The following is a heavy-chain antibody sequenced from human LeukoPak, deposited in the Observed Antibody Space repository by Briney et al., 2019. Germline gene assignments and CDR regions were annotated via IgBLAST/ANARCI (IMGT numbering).Heavy chain of an antibody. V-gene: IGHV1-46*01. CDR2: INPSGGST. CDR3: ARAPIRFLEWLN. D-gene: IGHD3-3*01. J-gene: IGHJ4*02. CDR1: GYTFTSYY. Sequence: AASVNVSCKASGYTFTSYYMHWVRQAPGQGLEWMGIINPSGGSTSYAQKFQGRVTMTRDTSTSTVYMELSSLRSEDTAVYYCARAPIRFLEWLNWGQGTLVTVSS.